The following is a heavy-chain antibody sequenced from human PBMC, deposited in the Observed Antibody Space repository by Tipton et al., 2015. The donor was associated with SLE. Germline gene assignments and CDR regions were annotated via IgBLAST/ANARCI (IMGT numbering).Heavy chain of an antibody. J-gene: IGHJ6*02. CDR2: VYSSGST. V-gene: IGHV4-59*01. CDR1: GGSISGYY. CDR3: ARVVTVVATHYYDMDV. D-gene: IGHD2-15*01. Sequence: TLSLTCTVSGGSISGYYWSWIRQSPGEGLEWIGYVYSSGSTHYNPSLKSRVTISVDASKNQFSLRLTSVTAADTAVYYCARVVTVVATHYYDMDVWGQGTTVTVSS.